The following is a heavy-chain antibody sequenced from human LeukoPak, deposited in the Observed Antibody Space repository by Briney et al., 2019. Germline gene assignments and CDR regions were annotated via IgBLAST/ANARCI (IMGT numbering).Heavy chain of an antibody. V-gene: IGHV1-2*02. CDR1: GYTFTGYY. CDR3: ARDSGSLDYFDY. CDR2: INPNSGGT. Sequence: GASVKVSCKASGYTFTGYYMHWVRQAPGQGLEGMGWINPNSGGTNYAQKFQGRVTMTRDTSISTAYMELSRLRSDDTAVYYCARDSGSLDYFDYWGQGTLVTVSS. J-gene: IGHJ4*02. D-gene: IGHD1-26*01.